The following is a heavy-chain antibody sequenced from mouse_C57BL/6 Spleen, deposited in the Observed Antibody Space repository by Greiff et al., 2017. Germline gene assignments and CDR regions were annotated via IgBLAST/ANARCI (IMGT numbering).Heavy chain of an antibody. CDR2: ISNLAYSI. V-gene: IGHV5-15*01. CDR3: ARRGYYGSSYEGWYFDV. Sequence: EVKVVESGGGLVQPGGSLKLSCAASGFTFSDYGMAWVRQAPRKGPEWVAFISNLAYSIYYADTVTGRFTISRENAKNTLYLEMSSLRSEDTAMYYCARRGYYGSSYEGWYFDVWGTGTTVTVSS. CDR1: GFTFSDYG. D-gene: IGHD1-1*01. J-gene: IGHJ1*03.